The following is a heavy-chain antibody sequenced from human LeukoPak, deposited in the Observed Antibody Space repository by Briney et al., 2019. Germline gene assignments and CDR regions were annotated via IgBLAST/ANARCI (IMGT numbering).Heavy chain of an antibody. D-gene: IGHD1-26*01. CDR3: TTESYPPRGFQD. Sequence: PGGSLRLSCAASGFTLTNAWMSWGRQAPGKGLEWIGRIKTKTAGGTADYTAPVKGRFTISRDDSENTVYLQMNSLKTEHTAVYYCTTESYPPRGFQDWGQGTLVTVSS. CDR1: GFTLTNAW. CDR2: IKTKTAGGTA. J-gene: IGHJ4*02. V-gene: IGHV3-15*01.